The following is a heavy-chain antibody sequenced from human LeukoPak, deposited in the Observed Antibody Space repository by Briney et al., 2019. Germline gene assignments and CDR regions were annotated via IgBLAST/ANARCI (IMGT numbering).Heavy chain of an antibody. CDR3: AGEGGLRSSSSSRCFWFDP. CDR2: INPNSGAT. CDR1: GYTFTGYH. J-gene: IGHJ5*02. V-gene: IGHV1-2*02. D-gene: IGHD2-2*01. Sequence: GASVKASCKASGYTFTGYHLHWVRQAPGQGLEWLGWINPNSGATNYAQKFQGRVTMTRDTSISTAYMELSRLRSDDTAVYYCAGEGGLRSSSSSRCFWFDPWGQGTLVIVSS.